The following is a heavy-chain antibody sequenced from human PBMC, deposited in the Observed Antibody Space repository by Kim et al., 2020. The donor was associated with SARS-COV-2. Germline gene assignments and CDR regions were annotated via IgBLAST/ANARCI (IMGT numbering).Heavy chain of an antibody. D-gene: IGHD3-10*02. CDR2: ISSSSSYI. CDR1: GFTFSSYS. CDR3: ARDILFGARDYYYGMDV. Sequence: GGSLRLSCAASGFTFSSYSMNWVRHAPGKGLEWVSSISSSSSYIYYADSVKGRFTISRDNAKNSLYLQMNSLRAEDTAVYYCARDILFGARDYYYGMDVWSQGTTVTVSS. V-gene: IGHV3-21*01. J-gene: IGHJ6*02.